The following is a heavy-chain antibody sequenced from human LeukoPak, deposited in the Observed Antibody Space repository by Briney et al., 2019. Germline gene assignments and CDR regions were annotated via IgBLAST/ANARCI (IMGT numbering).Heavy chain of an antibody. CDR1: GGSISSSSYY. Sequence: SETLSLTCTVSGGSISSSSYYWGWIRQPPGKGLEWIGNIYYSGITYYNPSLKSRVTILVDTSKNQFSLKLSSVTAADTAVYYCARGRPPFYYDSGGYYSIFDYWGQGTLVTVSS. J-gene: IGHJ4*02. CDR3: ARGRPPFYYDSGGYYSIFDY. D-gene: IGHD3-22*01. CDR2: IYYSGIT. V-gene: IGHV4-39*07.